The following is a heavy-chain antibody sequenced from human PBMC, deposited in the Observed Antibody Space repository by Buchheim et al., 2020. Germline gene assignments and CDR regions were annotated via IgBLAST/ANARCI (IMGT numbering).Heavy chain of an antibody. Sequence: VELLESGGDLVQPGGSLRLSCAASGFTFSLCSMNWVCQAPGKGLEWIAYITGSGDIVYYADSVQGRFTISRDNAKNSLYLQMNSLNVDDTALYFCARTPGGGGTHYYNYLDSWGQGTL. CDR3: ARTPGGGGTHYYNYLDS. D-gene: IGHD1-26*01. J-gene: IGHJ4*02. CDR2: ITGSGDIV. CDR1: GFTFSLCS. V-gene: IGHV3-48*01.